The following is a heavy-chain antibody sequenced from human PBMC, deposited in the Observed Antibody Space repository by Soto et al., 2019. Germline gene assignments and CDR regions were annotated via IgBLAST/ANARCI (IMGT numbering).Heavy chain of an antibody. D-gene: IGHD6-25*01. CDR1: GYPFTNYG. CDR2: TSTSKAHT. J-gene: IGHJ4*02. V-gene: IGHV1-18*04. Sequence: QVQLVQSGVEVKKPGASLKVSCKASGYPFTNYGISWVRQAPGQGLEWVGWTSTSKAHTNFARKFQGRVTMTTDTSTSTVYMELRNLRYDDTAVYYCARDLPSAAPFLDYWGQGTLVTVSS. CDR3: ARDLPSAAPFLDY.